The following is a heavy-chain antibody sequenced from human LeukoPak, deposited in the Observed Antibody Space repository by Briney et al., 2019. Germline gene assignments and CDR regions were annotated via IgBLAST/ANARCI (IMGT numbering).Heavy chain of an antibody. Sequence: SVKVSCKASGGTFSSYAISWVRQAPGQGLEWMGGIIPIFGTANYAQKFQGRVTIIADESTSTAYMELSSLRSEDTAVYYCATSRGYSSSFWHAFDIWGQGTMVTVSS. J-gene: IGHJ3*02. CDR1: GGTFSSYA. CDR3: ATSRGYSSSFWHAFDI. CDR2: IIPIFGTA. V-gene: IGHV1-69*13. D-gene: IGHD6-13*01.